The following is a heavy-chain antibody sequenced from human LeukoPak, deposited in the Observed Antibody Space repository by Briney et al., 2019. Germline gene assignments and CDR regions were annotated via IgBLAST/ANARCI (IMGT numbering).Heavy chain of an antibody. J-gene: IGHJ4*02. CDR1: GGSISSSSYY. Sequence: PSETLSLTCTVSGGSISSSSYYWGWIRQPPGKGLEWIGSIYYSGSTYYNPSLKSRVTISVDTSKNQFSLKLSSVTAADTAVYYCANIGSWYFLGIDYWGQGTLVTVSS. CDR2: IYYSGST. V-gene: IGHV4-39*07. CDR3: ANIGSWYFLGIDY. D-gene: IGHD6-13*01.